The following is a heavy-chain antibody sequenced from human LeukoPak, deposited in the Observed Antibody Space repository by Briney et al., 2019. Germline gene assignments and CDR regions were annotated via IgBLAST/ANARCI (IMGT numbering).Heavy chain of an antibody. CDR2: IYTSGST. Sequence: SETLSLTCTVSGGSVTGYYWRWIRRPPGKGLEWIGYIYTSGSTRYNSSLKSRVTISVDTSKNQFSLNLSSVTAADTAVYFCARSSNWNDWFDPWGQGTLVTVSS. J-gene: IGHJ5*02. CDR3: ARSSNWNDWFDP. D-gene: IGHD1-1*01. CDR1: GGSVTGYY. V-gene: IGHV4-4*09.